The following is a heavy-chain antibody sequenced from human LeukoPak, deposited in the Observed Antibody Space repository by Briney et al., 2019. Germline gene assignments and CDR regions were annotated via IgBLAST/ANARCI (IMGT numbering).Heavy chain of an antibody. Sequence: PGGSLRLSCAASGFTFDDYAMHWVRQAPGKGLEWVSLISGDGGSTYYADSVKGRFTIPRDNSKNSLYLQMNSLRTEDTALYYCAKGSMEWELHNRGDYWGQGTLVTVSS. CDR1: GFTFDDYA. V-gene: IGHV3-43*02. D-gene: IGHD1-26*01. CDR2: ISGDGGST. J-gene: IGHJ4*02. CDR3: AKGSMEWELHNRGDY.